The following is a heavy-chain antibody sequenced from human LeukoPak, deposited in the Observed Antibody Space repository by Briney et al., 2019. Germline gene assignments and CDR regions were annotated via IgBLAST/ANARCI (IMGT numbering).Heavy chain of an antibody. CDR2: ISWNSGSI. CDR3: ARGADYDSSPNYFDY. D-gene: IGHD3-22*01. CDR1: GFTFDDYA. Sequence: GGSLRLSCAASGFTFDDYAMHWVRQAPGKGLEWVSGISWNSGSIGYADSVKGRFTISRDNAKNSLYLQMNSLRAEDTALYYCARGADYDSSPNYFDYRGQGTLVTVSS. V-gene: IGHV3-9*01. J-gene: IGHJ4*02.